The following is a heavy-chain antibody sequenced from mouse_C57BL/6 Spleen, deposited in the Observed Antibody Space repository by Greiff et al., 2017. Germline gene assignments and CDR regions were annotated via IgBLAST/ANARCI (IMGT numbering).Heavy chain of an antibody. CDR3: ARHGVNTVGRAFDY. CDR2: ISSGGSYT. J-gene: IGHJ2*01. CDR1: GFTFSSYG. Sequence: EVKLMESGGDLVKPGGSLKLSCAASGFTFSSYGMSWVRQTPDKRLEWVATISSGGSYTNYPDSVKGRFTISRDNAKNTLYLQMSSLKSEDTAMFDCARHGVNTVGRAFDYWGQGTTLTVSS. D-gene: IGHD1-1*01. V-gene: IGHV5-6*01.